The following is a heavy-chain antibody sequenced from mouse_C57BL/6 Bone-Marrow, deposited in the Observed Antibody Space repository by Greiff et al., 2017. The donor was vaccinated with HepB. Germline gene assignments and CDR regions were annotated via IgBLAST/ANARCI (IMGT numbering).Heavy chain of an antibody. V-gene: IGHV5-9*01. CDR2: ISGGGGNT. CDR1: GFTFSSYT. J-gene: IGHJ2*01. CDR3: ARLRGYLYYFDY. Sequence: DVKLVESGGGLVKPGGSLKLSCAASGFTFSSYTMSWVRQTPEKRLEWVATISGGGGNTYYPDSVKGRFTISRDNAKNTLYLQMSSLRSEDTALYYCARLRGYLYYFDYWGQGTTLTVSS. D-gene: IGHD2-2*01.